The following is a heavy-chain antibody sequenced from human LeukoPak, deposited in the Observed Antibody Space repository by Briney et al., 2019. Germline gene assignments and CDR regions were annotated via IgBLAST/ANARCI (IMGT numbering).Heavy chain of an antibody. V-gene: IGHV1-69*05. CDR1: GYTFSSYA. Sequence: GASVKVSCKASGYTFSSYAISWVRQAPGQGLEWMGGIIPIFGTANYAQKFQGRVTITTDESTSTAYMELSSLRSEDTAVYYCARDPGGYSYGYGLYYMDVWGKGTTVTVSS. D-gene: IGHD5-18*01. J-gene: IGHJ6*03. CDR2: IIPIFGTA. CDR3: ARDPGGYSYGYGLYYMDV.